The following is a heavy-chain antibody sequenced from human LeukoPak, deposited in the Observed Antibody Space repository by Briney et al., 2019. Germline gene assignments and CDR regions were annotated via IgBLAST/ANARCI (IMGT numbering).Heavy chain of an antibody. D-gene: IGHD3-10*01. CDR3: ARDSSYGSGFDY. J-gene: IGHJ4*02. Sequence: SETLSLTCAVYGGSFSGYYWSWLRQPPGKGLEWIGEINHSGSTNYNPSLKSRVTISVDTSKNQFSLKLSSVTAADTAVYYCARDSSYGSGFDYWGQGTLVTVSS. V-gene: IGHV4-34*01. CDR1: GGSFSGYY. CDR2: INHSGST.